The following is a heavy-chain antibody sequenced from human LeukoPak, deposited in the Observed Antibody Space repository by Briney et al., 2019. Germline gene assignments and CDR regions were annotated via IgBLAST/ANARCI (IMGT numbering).Heavy chain of an antibody. V-gene: IGHV3-74*01. CDR3: ASRTGVY. J-gene: IGHJ4*02. CDR2: INTDGSST. D-gene: IGHD1-14*01. CDR1: RFTLSSYW. Sequence: GGSLRLSCAASRFTLSSYWMHWVRQAPGKGLVWVSRINTDGSSTNYADSVKGRFTISRDNGMNTLYLQMNNLRAEDTAVYYCASRTGVYWGQGTLVSVSS.